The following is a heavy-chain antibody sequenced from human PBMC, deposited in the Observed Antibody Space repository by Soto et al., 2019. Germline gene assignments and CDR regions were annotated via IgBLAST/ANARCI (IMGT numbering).Heavy chain of an antibody. CDR3: ARRSLYSSSWYERYYFDY. J-gene: IGHJ4*02. V-gene: IGHV1-69*13. Sequence: GASVKVSCKASGGTFSSYAISWVRQDPGQGLEWMGGIIPIFGTANYAQKFQGRVTITADESTSTAYMELSSLRSEDTAVYYCARRSLYSSSWYERYYFDYWGQGTLVTVSS. D-gene: IGHD6-13*01. CDR1: GGTFSSYA. CDR2: IIPIFGTA.